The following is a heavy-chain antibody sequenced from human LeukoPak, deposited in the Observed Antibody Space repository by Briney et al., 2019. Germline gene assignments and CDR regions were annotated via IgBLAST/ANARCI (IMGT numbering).Heavy chain of an antibody. Sequence: GGSLRLSCAASGFTFSTYWMSWVRQAPGKGLEWVANIKQDGSEKYYLDSVKGRFTISRDNSKNTLYLQMNSLRAEDTAVYYCAKGRTGYCSGGSCLNWFDPWGQGTLVTVSS. CDR3: AKGRTGYCSGGSCLNWFDP. CDR1: GFTFSTYW. D-gene: IGHD2-15*01. V-gene: IGHV3-7*01. CDR2: IKQDGSEK. J-gene: IGHJ5*02.